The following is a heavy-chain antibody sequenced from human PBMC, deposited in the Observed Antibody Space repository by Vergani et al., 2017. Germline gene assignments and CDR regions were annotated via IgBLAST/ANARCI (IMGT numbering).Heavy chain of an antibody. CDR2: ISSSSSYI. J-gene: IGHJ6*02. V-gene: IGHV3-48*03. CDR3: ARDLGAGMDV. CDR1: GFTFSSYE. Sequence: EVQLVESGGGLVQPGGSLRLSCAASGFTFSSYEMNWVRQAPGKGLEWVSSISSSSSYIYYADSVKGRFTISRDNAKNSLYLQMNSLRAEDTAVYYCARDLGAGMDVWGQGTTVTVSS.